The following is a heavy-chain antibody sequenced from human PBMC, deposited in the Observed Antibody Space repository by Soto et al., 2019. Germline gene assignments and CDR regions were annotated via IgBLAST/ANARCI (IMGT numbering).Heavy chain of an antibody. CDR1: AGSIRSGDYY. Sequence: QVQLQESGPGLVKPSQTLSLTCTVSAGSIRSGDYYWPWIRQPPGKGLECIGYIDHRGSAYYNPSLKSRATILIDTCSVQFSLKMTSVTVAETAVYYSAGELGTLYFDQWGQGTMVTVSS. D-gene: IGHD7-27*01. J-gene: IGHJ4*02. V-gene: IGHV4-30-4*01. CDR2: IDHRGSA. CDR3: AGELGTLYFDQ.